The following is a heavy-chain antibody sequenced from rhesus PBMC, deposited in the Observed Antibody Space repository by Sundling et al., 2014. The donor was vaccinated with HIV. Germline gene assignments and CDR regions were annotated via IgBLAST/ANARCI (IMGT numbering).Heavy chain of an antibody. CDR1: GGSISDIYY. CDR3: ARNPPNSQLVRFDF. V-gene: IGHV4S9*01. CDR2: IYGTTGTT. J-gene: IGHJ4*01. D-gene: IGHD6-13*01. Sequence: QVQLQESGPGLVKPSETLSLTCAVSGGSISDIYYWNWIRQPPGKGLEWIGHIYGTTGTTYYNPSLKSRVSLSRDTSKNHFSLNLNSVTAADTAIYFCARNPPNSQLVRFDFWGQGVLVTVSS.